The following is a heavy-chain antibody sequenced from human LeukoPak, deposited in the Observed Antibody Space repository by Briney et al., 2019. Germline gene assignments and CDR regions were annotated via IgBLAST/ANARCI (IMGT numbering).Heavy chain of an antibody. J-gene: IGHJ2*01. CDR3: AKILNSMYFDL. D-gene: IGHD2-21*01. Sequence: GGSLRLSCTASGFTFSNYAMNWVRQAPGKRLEWVSTISGTTYYADSVKGRFTISRDDSKSTLFLQMDNLRAEDTAVYYCAKILNSMYFDLWGRGALVTVSS. CDR2: ISGTT. CDR1: GFTFSNYA. V-gene: IGHV3-23*01.